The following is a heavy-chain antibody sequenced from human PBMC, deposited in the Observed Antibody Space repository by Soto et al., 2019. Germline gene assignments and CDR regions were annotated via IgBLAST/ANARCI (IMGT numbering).Heavy chain of an antibody. Sequence: QVQLVQSGAEVKKPGASVKVSCKASGYTFTSHYIHWVRQAPGQGLEWMGIINPGGTYTTNAQKFQGRITMTAGTSTSTVYMELRSLRSDATAVYYCAREPWGISTSCHALWGQGTLVTVSS. V-gene: IGHV1-46*01. D-gene: IGHD2-2*01. CDR2: INPGGTYT. CDR1: GYTFTSHY. J-gene: IGHJ4*02. CDR3: AREPWGISTSCHAL.